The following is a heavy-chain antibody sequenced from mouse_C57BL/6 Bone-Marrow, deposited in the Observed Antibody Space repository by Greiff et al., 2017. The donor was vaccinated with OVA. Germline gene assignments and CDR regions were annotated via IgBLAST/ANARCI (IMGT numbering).Heavy chain of an antibody. CDR2: IYPGSGST. V-gene: IGHV1-55*01. Sequence: QVQLKQPGAELVKPGASVKMSCKASGYTFTSYWITWVKQRPGQGLEWIGDIYPGSGSTNYNEKFKSKATLTVDTSSSTAYMQLSSLTSEDSAVYYCARNRYYYGSLYYFDYWGQGTTLTVSS. J-gene: IGHJ2*01. D-gene: IGHD1-1*01. CDR1: GYTFTSYW. CDR3: ARNRYYYGSLYYFDY.